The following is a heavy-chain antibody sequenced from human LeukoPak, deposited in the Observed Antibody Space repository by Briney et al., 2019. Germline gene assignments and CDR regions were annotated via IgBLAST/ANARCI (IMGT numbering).Heavy chain of an antibody. D-gene: IGHD5-24*01. Sequence: PGGSLRLSCAASGFTFSSYAMSWVRQAPGKGLEWVSAISGSGGSTYYADSVKGRFTISRDNSKNSLYLQMNSLRAEDTAIYYCTRVGYIDEGIDYWGQGTLATVSS. V-gene: IGHV3-23*01. CDR3: TRVGYIDEGIDY. CDR1: GFTFSSYA. CDR2: ISGSGGST. J-gene: IGHJ4*02.